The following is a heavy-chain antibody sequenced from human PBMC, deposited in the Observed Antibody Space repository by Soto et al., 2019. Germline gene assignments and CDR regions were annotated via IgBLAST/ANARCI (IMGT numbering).Heavy chain of an antibody. CDR1: GYTFTSYD. CDR2: RNPNSGNT. CDR3: AKVTKRAAAGRYEYYKYGMDV. V-gene: IGHV1-8*01. Sequence: ASVNVSCTASGYTFTSYDINWVRQATGQGLEGIGWRNPNSGNTGYGQKLQGRVTMTRNTSISTAYMELSSLRSADTAVYDCAKVTKRAAAGRYEYYKYGMDVWGQGTTVTVSS. J-gene: IGHJ6*02. D-gene: IGHD6-13*01.